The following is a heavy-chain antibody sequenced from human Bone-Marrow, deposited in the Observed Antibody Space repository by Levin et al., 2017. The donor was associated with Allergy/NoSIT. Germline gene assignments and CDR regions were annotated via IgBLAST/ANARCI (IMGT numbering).Heavy chain of an antibody. CDR1: GFTFSNYA. CDR2: ISGSGGSP. J-gene: IGHJ4*02. V-gene: IGHV3-23*01. D-gene: IGHD1-1*01. Sequence: PGGSLRLSCAASGFTFSNYAMSWVRQAPGKGLEWVSSISGSGGSPHHADSVKGRFTISRDNPKNTLYLQMNSLRADDSAVYYCAKDADFNGNWHELDSWGQGTQVTVSS. CDR3: AKDADFNGNWHELDS.